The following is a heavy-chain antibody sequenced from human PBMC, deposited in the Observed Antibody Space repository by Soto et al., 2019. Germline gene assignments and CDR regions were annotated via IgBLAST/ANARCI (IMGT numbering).Heavy chain of an antibody. J-gene: IGHJ4*02. CDR2: ISSSSSYI. CDR1: GFTFSSYS. CDR3: ARENFYLATSQDFDY. V-gene: IGHV3-21*01. Sequence: GGSLRLSCAASGFTFSSYSMNWVRQAPGKGLEWVSSISSSSSYIYYADSVKGRFTISRDNAKNSLYPQMNSLRAEDTAVYYCARENFYLATSQDFDYWGQGTLVTVSS. D-gene: IGHD5-12*01.